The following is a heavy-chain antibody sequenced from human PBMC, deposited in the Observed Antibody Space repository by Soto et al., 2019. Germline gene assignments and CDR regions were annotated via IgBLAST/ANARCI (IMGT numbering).Heavy chain of an antibody. Sequence: SETLSLTCTVSGVSVSTGGYFWTWIRQHPGKGLEWIGNIYYSGMTYYNPSLRGRVSISLDPSESQFSLKLNSVTAADTAVYYCARDSSGPGYSYGKFDYWGQRALVTVSS. V-gene: IGHV4-31*03. CDR2: IYYSGMT. D-gene: IGHD5-18*01. CDR3: ARDSSGPGYSYGKFDY. J-gene: IGHJ4*02. CDR1: GVSVSTGGYF.